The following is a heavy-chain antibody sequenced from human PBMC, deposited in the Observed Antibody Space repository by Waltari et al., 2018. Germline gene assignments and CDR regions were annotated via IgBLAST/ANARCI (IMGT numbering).Heavy chain of an antibody. J-gene: IGHJ3*01. V-gene: IGHV4-4*07. CDR2: VYMSMP. Sequence: QVHLQESGPGLVKPSETLSLTCSVSGGPINSSWRTWSRQPAGKGLEWVVRVYMSMPNYNPSLRRRVTMSVAASRDEVSLTLKSVSAADTAVYFCVRGSLYYYESSRRAFDVWGQGKMVSVSS. CDR3: VRGSLYYYESSRRAFDV. D-gene: IGHD3-22*01. CDR1: GGPINSSW.